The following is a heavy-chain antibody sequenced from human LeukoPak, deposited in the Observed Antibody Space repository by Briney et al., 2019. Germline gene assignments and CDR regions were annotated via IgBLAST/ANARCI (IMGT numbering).Heavy chain of an antibody. Sequence: PGGSLRLSCAASGVIISSYAMSWVRQAPGKGLEWVSAISGSGGSTYYADSVKGRFTISRDNSKNTLYLQMNSLRAEGTAVYYCAKSVVYCSSTSCPYYFDYWGQGTLVTVSS. D-gene: IGHD2-2*01. CDR2: ISGSGGST. J-gene: IGHJ4*02. CDR3: AKSVVYCSSTSCPYYFDY. CDR1: GVIISSYA. V-gene: IGHV3-23*01.